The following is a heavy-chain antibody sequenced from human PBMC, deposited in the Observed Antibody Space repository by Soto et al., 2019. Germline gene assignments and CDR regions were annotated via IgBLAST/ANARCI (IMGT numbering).Heavy chain of an antibody. CDR1: GGSISSYY. D-gene: IGHD6-13*01. CDR3: ARVTVGPPRGVAAAGYYYYYGMDV. V-gene: IGHV4-59*01. Sequence: PSETLSLTCTVSGGSISSYYWSWIRQPPGKGLEWIGYIYYSGSTNYNPSLKSRVTISVDTSKNQFSLKLSSVTAADTAVYYCARVTVGPPRGVAAAGYYYYYGMDVWGQGTTVTVSS. J-gene: IGHJ6*02. CDR2: IYYSGST.